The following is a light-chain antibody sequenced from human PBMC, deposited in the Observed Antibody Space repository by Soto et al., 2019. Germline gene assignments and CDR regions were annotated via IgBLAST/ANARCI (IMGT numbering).Light chain of an antibody. Sequence: QSALTQPPSASWSPGQSVAISCSGTSSDVGGYNSVSWYQQHPGKAPKLMIYDVNKRPSGVPDRFSGSKSGNTASLTVSGLQAEDEADYYCISYAGSNKPAFGGGTKVTVL. V-gene: IGLV2-8*01. CDR1: SSDVGGYNS. CDR3: ISYAGSNKPA. J-gene: IGLJ2*01. CDR2: DVN.